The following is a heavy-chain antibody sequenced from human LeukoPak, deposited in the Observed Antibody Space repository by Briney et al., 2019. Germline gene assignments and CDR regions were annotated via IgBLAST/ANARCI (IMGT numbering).Heavy chain of an antibody. J-gene: IGHJ3*02. CDR2: IYPGDSDT. D-gene: IGHD3-22*01. Sequence: GESLQISCKGSGYSFTSYWIGWVRQMPGKGLEWMGIIYPGDSDTRYSPSFQGQVTISADKSISTAYLQWSSLKASDTAMYYCARLTRAGYYDSSGYPPADAFDIWGQGTMVTVSS. CDR1: GYSFTSYW. V-gene: IGHV5-51*01. CDR3: ARLTRAGYYDSSGYPPADAFDI.